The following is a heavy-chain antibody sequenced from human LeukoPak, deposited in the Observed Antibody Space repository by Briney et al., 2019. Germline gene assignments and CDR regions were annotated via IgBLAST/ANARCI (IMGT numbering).Heavy chain of an antibody. D-gene: IGHD6-6*01. Sequence: GSSVKVSCKASGGTLSSYAISWVRQAPGQGLGWMGGIIPIFGTANYAQKFQGRVTITADESTSTAYMELSSLRSEDTAVYYCARVTVAARPRGDYYYYYMDVWGKGTTVTVSS. CDR1: GGTLSSYA. V-gene: IGHV1-69*01. CDR3: ARVTVAARPRGDYYYYYMDV. J-gene: IGHJ6*03. CDR2: IIPIFGTA.